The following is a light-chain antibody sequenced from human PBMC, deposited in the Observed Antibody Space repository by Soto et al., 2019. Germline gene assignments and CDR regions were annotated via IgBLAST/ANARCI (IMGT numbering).Light chain of an antibody. CDR3: QQYDSSPIT. J-gene: IGKJ5*01. CDR2: GAS. Sequence: EIVLTQSPGTLPLSPGERVTLACRASQSIMNNYLAWYQQKPGQAPRLLIYGASSRVTGIPDRFSGSGSGTDFTLTISRLEPEDFAVYHCQQYDSSPITFGQGTRLEIK. V-gene: IGKV3-20*01. CDR1: QSIMNNY.